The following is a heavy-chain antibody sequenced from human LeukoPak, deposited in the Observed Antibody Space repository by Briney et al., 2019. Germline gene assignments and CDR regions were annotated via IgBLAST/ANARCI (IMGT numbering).Heavy chain of an antibody. CDR1: RYSFTSYW. Sequence: PGESLKISCKGSRYSFTSYWIGWVRQMPGKGLEWVGIIYPGDSDTKYSPSFQGQVTISADRSSNTAYLQWSSLKASDTAIYYCARHPITRYYDSSGYSAGGPDYWGQGTLVTVSS. CDR3: ARHPITRYYDSSGYSAGGPDY. D-gene: IGHD3-22*01. CDR2: IYPGDSDT. V-gene: IGHV5-51*01. J-gene: IGHJ4*02.